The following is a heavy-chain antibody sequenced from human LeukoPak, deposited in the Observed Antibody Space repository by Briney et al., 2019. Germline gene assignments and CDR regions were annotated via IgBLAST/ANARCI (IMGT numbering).Heavy chain of an antibody. CDR1: GGSISSSSYY. V-gene: IGHV4-39*01. CDR3: ARGSYKSITMIVVVNYYFDY. CDR2: IYYSGST. J-gene: IGHJ4*02. Sequence: SETLSLTCTVSGGSISSSSYYCGWIRQPPGKGLEWIGSIYYSGSTYYNPSLKSRVTISVDTSKNQFSLKLSSVTAADTAVYYCARGSYKSITMIVVVNYYFDYWGRGTLVTVSS. D-gene: IGHD3-22*01.